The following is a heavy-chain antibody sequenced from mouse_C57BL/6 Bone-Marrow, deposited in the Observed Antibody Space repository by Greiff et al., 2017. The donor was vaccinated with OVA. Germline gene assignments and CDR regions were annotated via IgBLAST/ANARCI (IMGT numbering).Heavy chain of an antibody. D-gene: IGHD1-1*01. V-gene: IGHV1-64*01. J-gene: IGHJ3*01. CDR3: ARPHYGSTWFAY. Sequence: QVQLQQSGAELVKPGASVKLSCKASGYTFTSYWMHWVKQRPGQGLEWIGMIHPNSGSTNYNEKFKSKATLTVDKSSSTAYMQLSSLTSEDSAVYYCARPHYGSTWFAYWGQGTLVTVSA. CDR1: GYTFTSYW. CDR2: IHPNSGST.